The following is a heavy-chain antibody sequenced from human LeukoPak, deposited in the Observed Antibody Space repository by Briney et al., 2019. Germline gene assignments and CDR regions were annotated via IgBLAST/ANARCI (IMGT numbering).Heavy chain of an antibody. D-gene: IGHD2-21*02. CDR3: AKCVQSPCVGDSNFDY. CDR2: IIGSAAKT. CDR1: GLTVSSYD. J-gene: IGHJ4*02. Sequence: PGESLRLSCGADGLTVSSYDMSWVRQAPGKGLEGVSTIIGSAAKTYYADSVKGRFTLSRDNSKDTFYLQMNSLRVEHTALYSCAKCVQSPCVGDSNFDYWVRGTLVTVSS. V-gene: IGHV3-23*01.